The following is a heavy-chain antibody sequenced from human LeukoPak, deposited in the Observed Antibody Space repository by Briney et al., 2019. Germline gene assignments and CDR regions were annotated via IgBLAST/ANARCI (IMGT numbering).Heavy chain of an antibody. CDR3: AIQKADLITMVRGIIAF. Sequence: SGGSLRLSCAASGFTFSSFWMTWVRQAPGKGLEWVANIKPDGTENYCVDSVKGRFTISRDNAKNSLYLQMNGLRAEDTAVYYCAIQKADLITMVRGIIAFWGQGTLVTVSS. V-gene: IGHV3-7*01. CDR1: GFTFSSFW. D-gene: IGHD3-10*01. CDR2: IKPDGTEN. J-gene: IGHJ1*01.